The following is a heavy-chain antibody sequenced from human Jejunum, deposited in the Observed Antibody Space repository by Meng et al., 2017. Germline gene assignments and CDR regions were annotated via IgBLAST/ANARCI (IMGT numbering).Heavy chain of an antibody. J-gene: IGHJ4*02. CDR1: GFAVSTNY. V-gene: IGHV3-53*02. CDR3: ARDWVAVAD. Sequence: VPLVGTGGGLSQPGGSRRLSCAASGFAVSTNYMSWVRQAPGKGLEWVSVIYSGGNTYYADSVKGRFTISRDGSKNTLYLQMNSLRAEDTAVYYCARDWVAVADWGQGTLVTVSS. D-gene: IGHD6-19*01. CDR2: IYSGGNT.